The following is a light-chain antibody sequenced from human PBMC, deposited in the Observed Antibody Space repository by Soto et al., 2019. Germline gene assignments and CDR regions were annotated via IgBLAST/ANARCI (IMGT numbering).Light chain of an antibody. CDR3: GSWDSSLSADV. V-gene: IGLV1-51*01. J-gene: IGLJ1*01. CDR1: SFNIGRET. CDR2: DDN. Sequence: QSVLTQPPSASGTPGQTITISCSGSSFNIGRETVHWYQQLPGTAPKLLIYDDNKRPSGIPDRFSGSKSGTSATLGITGFQTGDEADYYCGSWDSSLSADVFGTGTKLTVL.